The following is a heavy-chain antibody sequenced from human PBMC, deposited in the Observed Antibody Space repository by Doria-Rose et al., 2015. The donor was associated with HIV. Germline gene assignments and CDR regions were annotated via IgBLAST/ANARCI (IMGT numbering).Heavy chain of an antibody. J-gene: IGHJ4*02. CDR1: GVSLSSPGMG. CDR2: SFSDDER. D-gene: IGHD6-13*01. CDR3: ARIKSSRWYHKYYFDF. Sequence: QITLKVSGPVLVKPTETLTLTCTVSGVSLSSPGMGVSWIRQPPGKALEWLANSFSDDERSYKTSLNSRLTISRGTSKSQVVLTMTDMDPVDTATYYCARIKSSRWYHKYYFDFWGQGTLVIVSA. V-gene: IGHV2-26*01.